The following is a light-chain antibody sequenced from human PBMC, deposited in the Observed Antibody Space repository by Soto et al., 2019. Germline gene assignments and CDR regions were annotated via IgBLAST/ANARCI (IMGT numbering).Light chain of an antibody. Sequence: QSVLTQPPSVSGAPGQRVTISCTGSSSNIGAGYDVHWYQQLPGTVPKLLIYGNSNRPSGVPDRFSGSKSGTSASLAITGLQAEDEADYYCQSYDSSLGAYVFGTGTKVTVL. CDR3: QSYDSSLGAYV. V-gene: IGLV1-40*01. J-gene: IGLJ1*01. CDR1: SSNIGAGYD. CDR2: GNS.